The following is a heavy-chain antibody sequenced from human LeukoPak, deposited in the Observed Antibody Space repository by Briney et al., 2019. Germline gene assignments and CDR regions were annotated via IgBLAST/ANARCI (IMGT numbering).Heavy chain of an antibody. CDR3: ARMTTVTTGIDY. CDR1: GGSISSYY. V-gene: IGHV4-59*01. CDR2: IYYTGST. Sequence: SETLSLTCSVSGGSISSYYWSWIRQPPGKGLECIGYIYYTGSTNYNPSLKSRVTISVDTSKNQFSLKLSSVTAADTAVYYCARMTTVTTGIDYWGQGTLVTVSS. J-gene: IGHJ4*02. D-gene: IGHD4-17*01.